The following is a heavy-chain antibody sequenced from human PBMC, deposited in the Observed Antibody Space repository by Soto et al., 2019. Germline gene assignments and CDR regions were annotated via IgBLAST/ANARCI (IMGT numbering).Heavy chain of an antibody. CDR1: GFTFSNAW. J-gene: IGHJ4*02. CDR2: IKSKTDGGTT. CDR3: TTDRRLRAQPSY. D-gene: IGHD2-21*02. V-gene: IGHV3-15*01. Sequence: PGGSLRLSCAASGFTFSNAWMSWVRQAPGKGLEWVGRIKSKTDGGTTDYAAPVKGRFTISRDDSKNTLYLQMNSLKTEDTAVYYCTTDRRLRAQPSYWGQGTLVTISS.